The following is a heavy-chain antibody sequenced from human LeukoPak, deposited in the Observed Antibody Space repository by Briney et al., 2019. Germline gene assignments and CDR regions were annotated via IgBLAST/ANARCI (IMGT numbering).Heavy chain of an antibody. Sequence: HSGGSLRLSCAASGFTVSSNYMSWVRQAPGKGLEWVSVIYSGGSTYYADSVKGRFTISRDNSKNTLYLQMNSLRAEDTAVYYCARDPGYCSGGSCYSIFWGQGTLVTVSS. D-gene: IGHD2-15*01. CDR1: GFTVSSNY. CDR2: IYSGGST. CDR3: ARDPGYCSGGSCYSIF. J-gene: IGHJ4*02. V-gene: IGHV3-53*01.